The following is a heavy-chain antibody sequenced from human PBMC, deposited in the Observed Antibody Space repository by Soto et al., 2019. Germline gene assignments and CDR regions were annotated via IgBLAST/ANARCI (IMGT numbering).Heavy chain of an antibody. V-gene: IGHV4-61*01. CDR1: NGSIRTDNYY. J-gene: IGHJ4*02. D-gene: IGHD4-17*01. Sequence: SETLSLTCTVSNGSIRTDNYYWSWIRQPPGKGLEWIGYIYFTGSTYYNPSLKSRVTISVDTSKNQFSLKLSSVTAADTAVYYCARRYGASFDYWGQGTLVTVSS. CDR2: IYFTGST. CDR3: ARRYGASFDY.